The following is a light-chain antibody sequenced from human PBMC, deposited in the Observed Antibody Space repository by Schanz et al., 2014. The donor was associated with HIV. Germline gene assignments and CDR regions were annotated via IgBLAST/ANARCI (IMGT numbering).Light chain of an antibody. Sequence: EIVFTQSPGSLSLSPGGRATLSCGASQRLSSSYLAWYQQKRDQPPRLVIYATSTRAAGIPDRFSGTGSGTDFTLTISSLEPEDFAVYYCQQYNTWPPTTFGQGTKVEIK. J-gene: IGKJ1*01. V-gene: IGKV3-20*01. CDR3: QQYNTWPPTT. CDR1: QRLSSSY. CDR2: ATS.